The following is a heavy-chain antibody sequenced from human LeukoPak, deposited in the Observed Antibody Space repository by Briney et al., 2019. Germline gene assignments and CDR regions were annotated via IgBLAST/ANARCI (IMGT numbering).Heavy chain of an antibody. Sequence: GGSLRLSCAASGFTFSSYSMNWVRQAPGKGLEWVSSISSSSSYIYYADSVKGLFTISRDNAKNSLYLQMNSLRAEDTAVYYCARDRALWFGELLGYFDYWGQGTLVTVSS. CDR1: GFTFSSYS. CDR3: ARDRALWFGELLGYFDY. J-gene: IGHJ4*02. D-gene: IGHD3-10*01. V-gene: IGHV3-21*01. CDR2: ISSSSSYI.